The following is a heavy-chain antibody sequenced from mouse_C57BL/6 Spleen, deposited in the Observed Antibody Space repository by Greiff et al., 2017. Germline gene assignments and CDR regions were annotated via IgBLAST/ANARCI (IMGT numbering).Heavy chain of an antibody. CDR3: AREGHSSGAWFAY. CDR2: ISSGSSTI. Sequence: EVMLVESGGGLVKPGGSLKLSCAASGFTFSDYGMHWVRQAPEKGLEWVAYISSGSSTIYYADTVKGRFTISRDNAKNTLFLQMTSLRSEDTAMYYCAREGHSSGAWFAYWGQGTLVTVSA. D-gene: IGHD3-2*02. J-gene: IGHJ3*01. V-gene: IGHV5-17*01. CDR1: GFTFSDYG.